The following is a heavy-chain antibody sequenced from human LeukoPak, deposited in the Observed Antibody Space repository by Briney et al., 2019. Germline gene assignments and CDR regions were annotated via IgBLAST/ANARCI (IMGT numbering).Heavy chain of an antibody. J-gene: IGHJ2*01. Sequence: SETLSLTCTVSGGSISSSSYYWGWIRQPPGKGLEWIGEINHSGSTNYNPSLKSRVTISVDTSKNQFSLKLSSVTAADTAVYYCASLGDCGGDCYVHWYFDLWGRGTLVTVSS. D-gene: IGHD2-21*02. CDR1: GGSISSSSYY. CDR3: ASLGDCGGDCYVHWYFDL. CDR2: INHSGST. V-gene: IGHV4-39*07.